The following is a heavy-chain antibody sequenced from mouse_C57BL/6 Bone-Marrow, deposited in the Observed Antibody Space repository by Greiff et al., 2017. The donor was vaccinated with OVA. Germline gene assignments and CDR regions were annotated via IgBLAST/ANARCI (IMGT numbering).Heavy chain of an antibody. CDR1: GYTFTSYW. Sequence: VQLQQPGAELVRPGTSVKLSCKASGYTFTSYWMHWVKQRPGQGLVWIGVIDPSDSYTNYNQKFKGKATLTVDTSSSTAYMQLSSLTSEDSAVYYCARSDYLDYWGQGTTLTVSS. J-gene: IGHJ2*01. CDR3: ARSDYLDY. V-gene: IGHV1-59*01. CDR2: IDPSDSYT.